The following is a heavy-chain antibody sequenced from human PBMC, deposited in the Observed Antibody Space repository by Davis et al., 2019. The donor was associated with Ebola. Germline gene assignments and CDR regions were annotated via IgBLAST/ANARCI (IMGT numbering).Heavy chain of an antibody. J-gene: IGHJ6*04. D-gene: IGHD4-17*01. CDR3: ARSNDYGDYFSRGSAVDV. CDR2: INPNSGGT. Sequence: ASVKVSCKASGYTFTGYYMHWVRQAPGQGLEWMGWINPNSGGTNYAQKFQGRVTMTRDTSISTAYMELSRLRSDDTAVYYCARSNDYGDYFSRGSAVDVWGKGTTVTVSS. V-gene: IGHV1-2*02. CDR1: GYTFTGYY.